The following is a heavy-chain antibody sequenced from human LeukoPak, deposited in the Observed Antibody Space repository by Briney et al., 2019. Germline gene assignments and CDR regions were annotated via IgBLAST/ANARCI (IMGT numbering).Heavy chain of an antibody. CDR1: GFTFSSYA. D-gene: IGHD2-8*01. J-gene: IGHJ4*02. CDR2: ITSRSTIT. CDR3: AKDNGGSVVFDS. V-gene: IGHV3-23*01. Sequence: GGSLRLSCAASGFTFSSYAMTWVRQAPGKGLDWVSTITSRSTITYYADSVKGRFTISRDNSKNTLYLQMDSLRAEDTAVYYCAKDNGGSVVFDSWGQGALVTVSS.